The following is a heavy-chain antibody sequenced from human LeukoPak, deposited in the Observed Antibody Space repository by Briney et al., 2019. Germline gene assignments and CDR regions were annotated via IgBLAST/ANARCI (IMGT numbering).Heavy chain of an antibody. CDR3: ARGPPRGYCSSTSCRNGYGMDV. J-gene: IGHJ6*02. CDR2: IYYSGST. Sequence: SQTLSLTCTVPGGSISSGDYYWSWIRQPPGKGLECIGYIYYSGSTYYNPSLKSRVTISVDTSKNQFSLKLSSVTAADTAVYYCARGPPRGYCSSTSCRNGYGMDVWGQGTTVTVSS. CDR1: GGSISSGDYY. D-gene: IGHD2-2*01. V-gene: IGHV4-30-4*01.